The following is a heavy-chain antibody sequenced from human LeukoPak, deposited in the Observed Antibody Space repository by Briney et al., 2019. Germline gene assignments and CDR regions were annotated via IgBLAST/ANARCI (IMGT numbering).Heavy chain of an antibody. D-gene: IGHD5-18*01. CDR3: TRDGLHTAHFDY. CDR1: GFTFSTYT. CDR2: VSDSRDV. V-gene: IGHV3-48*02. J-gene: IGHJ4*02. Sequence: GGSLRLSCAASGFTFSTYTMNWVRQAPGKGLEWVSTVSDSRDVHYSDSVKGRFTISRDNAGNSLYLQMNSLRDEDMAVYYCTRDGLHTAHFDYWGQGTLVTVSS.